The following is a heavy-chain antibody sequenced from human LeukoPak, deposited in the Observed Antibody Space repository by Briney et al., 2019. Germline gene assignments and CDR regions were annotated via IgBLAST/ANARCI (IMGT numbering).Heavy chain of an antibody. CDR1: GYTFTSYD. D-gene: IGHD2-21*02. CDR3: ARWACGSGGDCHEFDL. CDR2: MNPNSGNT. Sequence: GASVKVSCKASGYTFTSYDINWVRQATGQGLEWMGWMNPNSGNTGYAQKFQGRVTMTRNTSISTAYMELSSLRSEDTAVYYCARWACGSGGDCHEFDLWGQGTLVTVSS. V-gene: IGHV1-8*01. J-gene: IGHJ4*02.